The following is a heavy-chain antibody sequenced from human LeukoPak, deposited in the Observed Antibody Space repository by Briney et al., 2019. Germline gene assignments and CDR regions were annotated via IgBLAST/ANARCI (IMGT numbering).Heavy chain of an antibody. V-gene: IGHV4-39*01. D-gene: IGHD4-23*01. CDR1: GGSLSSSSYF. Sequence: SETLSLTCSVSGGSLSSSSYFWGYIRRPPGMGLEWLGSIYYSGSSYYNPSLKSRVTISVDTSKNQFSLKLTSVTAADTAVYYCTRRVRDRWYFDYWGQGTLVTVSS. CDR3: TRRVRDRWYFDY. CDR2: IYYSGSS. J-gene: IGHJ4*02.